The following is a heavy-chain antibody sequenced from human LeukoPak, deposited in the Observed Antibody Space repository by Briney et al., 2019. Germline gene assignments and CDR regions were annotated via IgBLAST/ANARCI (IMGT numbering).Heavy chain of an antibody. D-gene: IGHD4-23*01. CDR1: GFTFSSYG. CDR3: AKDLNGGYFDY. V-gene: IGHV3-33*06. J-gene: IGHJ4*02. CDR2: IWYDGSNK. Sequence: GGSLRLSCAASGFTFSSYGMHWVRQAPGKGLEWVAVIWYDGSNKYYADSVKGRFTISRDNSKNTLYLQMNSLRAEDPAVYYCAKDLNGGYFDYWGQGTLVTVSS.